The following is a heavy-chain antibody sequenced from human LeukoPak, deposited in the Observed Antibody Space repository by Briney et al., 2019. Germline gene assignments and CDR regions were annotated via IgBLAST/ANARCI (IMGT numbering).Heavy chain of an antibody. V-gene: IGHV3-30*02. D-gene: IGHD1-1*01. Sequence: PGGSLRLSCVVSGFTFNNGWMNWVRQAPGKGLEWVAFIRYDGSDKSYADSVKGRFTISRDNSENTLYLQINSLRVEDTAVYYCAKDTPTTGYHLDSWGQGTLVTVSS. CDR2: IRYDGSDK. CDR1: GFTFNNGW. J-gene: IGHJ4*02. CDR3: AKDTPTTGYHLDS.